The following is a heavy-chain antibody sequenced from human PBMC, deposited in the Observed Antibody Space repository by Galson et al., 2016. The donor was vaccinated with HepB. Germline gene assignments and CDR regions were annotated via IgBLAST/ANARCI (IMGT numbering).Heavy chain of an antibody. CDR3: ARGSAVGGVDN. D-gene: IGHD3-16*01. Sequence: TCTVSGGSXSSGDYXWSWIXQPPGKGLXXXGYIYYSGXTYHSPSLKSRVTISVDTSKNQFSLKLNSVTAADTAVYFXARGSAVGGVDNWGQGTLVTVSS. J-gene: IGHJ4*02. CDR2: IYYSGXT. V-gene: IGHV4-30-4*01. CDR1: GGSXSSGDYX.